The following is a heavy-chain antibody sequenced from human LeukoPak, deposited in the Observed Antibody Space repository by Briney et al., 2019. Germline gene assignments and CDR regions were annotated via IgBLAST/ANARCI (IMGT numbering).Heavy chain of an antibody. CDR1: GGSISSSSYY. CDR2: IYYSGST. J-gene: IGHJ4*02. V-gene: IGHV4-39*01. Sequence: PSETLSLTCTVSGGSISSSSYYWGWIRQPPGKGLEWIGSIYYSGSTYYNPSLKSRVTISVDTSKNQFSLKLSSVTAADTAVYYCARYSSGWYRAPYYFDYWGQGTLVTVSS. D-gene: IGHD6-19*01. CDR3: ARYSSGWYRAPYYFDY.